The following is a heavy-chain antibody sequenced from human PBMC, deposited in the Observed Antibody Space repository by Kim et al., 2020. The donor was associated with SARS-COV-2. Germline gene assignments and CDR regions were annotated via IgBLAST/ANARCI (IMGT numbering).Heavy chain of an antibody. V-gene: IGHV3-33*05. CDR1: GFTFSSYG. CDR3: ARTPTVTTRGATGPGGY. CDR2: ISYDGSNK. D-gene: IGHD4-17*01. J-gene: IGHJ4*02. Sequence: GGSLRLSCAASGFTFSSYGMHWVRQAPGKGLEWVAVISYDGSNKYYADSVKGRFTISRDNSKNTLYLQMNSLRAEDTAVYYCARTPTVTTRGATGPGGYWGQGTLVTVSS.